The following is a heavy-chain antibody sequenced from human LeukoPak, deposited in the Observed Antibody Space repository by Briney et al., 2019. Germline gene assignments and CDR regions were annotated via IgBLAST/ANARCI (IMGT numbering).Heavy chain of an antibody. CDR3: AKDRLAIKPSRFHY. CDR1: AFTFNIYA. V-gene: IGHV3-23*01. CDR2: ISGSGGST. Sequence: PVGSLRLSCATSAFTFNIYAMSWVRQAPGKGLEWVSAISGSGGSTYYTDSVKGRFTISRDNSKNVVYLQMNSLRAEDTAVYYCAKDRLAIKPSRFHYWGQGTVVTVSS. J-gene: IGHJ4*02. D-gene: IGHD1-14*01.